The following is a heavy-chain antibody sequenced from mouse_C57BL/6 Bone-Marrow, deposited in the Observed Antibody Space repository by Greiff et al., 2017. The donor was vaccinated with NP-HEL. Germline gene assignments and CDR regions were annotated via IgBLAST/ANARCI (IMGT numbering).Heavy chain of an antibody. CDR1: GYTFTSYW. CDR2: IYPGSGST. CDR3: ARRGRPFDY. J-gene: IGHJ2*01. V-gene: IGHV1-55*01. Sequence: QVQLQQPGAELVKPGASVKMSCKASGYTFTSYWLTWVKQRPGQGLEWIGDIYPGSGSTNYNEKFKSKATLTVDTSSSTAYMRLSSLTSEDSAVYYCARRGRPFDYWGQGTTLTVSP.